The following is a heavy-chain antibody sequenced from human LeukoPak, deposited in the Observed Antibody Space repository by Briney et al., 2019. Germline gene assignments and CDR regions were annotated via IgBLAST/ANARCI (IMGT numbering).Heavy chain of an antibody. CDR1: GYTFTSYG. D-gene: IGHD2-2*01. J-gene: IGHJ5*02. V-gene: IGHV1-18*01. CDR2: ISAYNGNT. CDR3: ARRWYQEDWFDP. Sequence: GASVNVSCKASGYTFTSYGMSWVRQAPGQGLGWMGWISAYNGNTNYAQKLQGRVTMTTDTSTSTAYMELRSLRSDDTAVYYCARRWYQEDWFDPWGQGTLVTVSS.